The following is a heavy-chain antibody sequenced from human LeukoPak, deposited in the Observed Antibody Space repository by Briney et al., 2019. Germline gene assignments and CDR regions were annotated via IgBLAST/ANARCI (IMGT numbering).Heavy chain of an antibody. CDR1: GFTFRSYS. D-gene: IGHD4-17*01. J-gene: IGHJ6*03. CDR2: ISSSSSYI. CDR3: ARGGAYGDYYYMDV. Sequence: PGGSLRLSCAASGFTFRSYSMKWVRQAPGKGLGWVSSISSSSSYIYYADSVKGRFTISRDNAKNSLYLQMNSLRAEDTAVYYCARGGAYGDYYYMDVWGKGATVTVSS. V-gene: IGHV3-21*01.